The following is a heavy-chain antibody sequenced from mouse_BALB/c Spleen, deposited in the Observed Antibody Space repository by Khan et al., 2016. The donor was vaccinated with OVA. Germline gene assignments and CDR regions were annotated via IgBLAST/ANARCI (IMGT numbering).Heavy chain of an antibody. D-gene: IGHD1-1*01. CDR1: GYTFTSYW. CDR2: IYPGSDIT. J-gene: IGHJ1*01. V-gene: IGHV1-55*01. Sequence: QVQLQQPGAELVKPGASVKMSCKASGYTFTSYWINWVKLRPGQGLEWIGDIYPGSDITHYNEKFKNKATLTLDTSSSTANLQLSSLTSEDSAVYLCSRSAYSDWFFGVWGAGTTVTVSS. CDR3: SRSAYSDWFFGV.